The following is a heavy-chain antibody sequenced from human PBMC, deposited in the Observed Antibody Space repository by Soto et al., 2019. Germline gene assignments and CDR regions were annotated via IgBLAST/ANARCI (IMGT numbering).Heavy chain of an antibody. Sequence: PGGSLRLSCAASGFTVSSNYMSWVRQAPGKGLEWVSVIYSGGSTYYADSVKGRFTISRDNSKNTLYLQMNSLRAEDTAVYYCAREDSHYYYYGMDVWGQGTTVTVSS. CDR3: AREDSHYYYYGMDV. CDR2: IYSGGST. D-gene: IGHD4-4*01. V-gene: IGHV3-53*01. CDR1: GFTVSSNY. J-gene: IGHJ6*02.